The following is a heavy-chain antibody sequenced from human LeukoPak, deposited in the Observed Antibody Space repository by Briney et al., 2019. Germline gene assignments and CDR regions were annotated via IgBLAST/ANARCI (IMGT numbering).Heavy chain of an antibody. D-gene: IGHD1-26*01. J-gene: IGHJ6*03. Sequence: TGGSLRLSCAASGFTFSSYWMRWVRQAPGKGLVWVSRINSDGSSTSYADSVKGRFTISRDNAKNTLYLQMNSLRAEDTAVYYCARDGGSYRGYYYYMDVWGKGTTVTVSS. V-gene: IGHV3-74*01. CDR3: ARDGGSYRGYYYYMDV. CDR2: INSDGSST. CDR1: GFTFSSYW.